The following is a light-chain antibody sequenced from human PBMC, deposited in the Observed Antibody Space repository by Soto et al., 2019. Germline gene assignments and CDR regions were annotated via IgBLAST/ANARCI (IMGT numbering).Light chain of an antibody. Sequence: QSVLTQTPSVSGAPGQRVTISCTGRSSNIGAGYDVHWYQQHPGKAPKLMIYEVSNRPSGVSNRFSGSKSGNTASLTISGLQAEDEADYYCSSYTSSSTLVFGTGTKVTVL. CDR1: SSNIGAGYD. J-gene: IGLJ1*01. V-gene: IGLV2-14*01. CDR2: EVS. CDR3: SSYTSSSTLV.